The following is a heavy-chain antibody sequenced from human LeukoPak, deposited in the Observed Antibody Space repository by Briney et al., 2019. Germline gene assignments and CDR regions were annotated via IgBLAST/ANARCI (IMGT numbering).Heavy chain of an antibody. CDR2: VYTSGAT. CDR1: GDSVDGFY. D-gene: IGHD4-11*01. V-gene: IGHV4-4*07. CDR3: ARGGAYSKSHYLYYQFMDV. Sequence: SETLSLTCTVFGDSVDGFYWSWIRQAAGKRPEWLGRVYTSGATNCYPSLTSRVSMSIDTSKNQFSLKLSSVTAADTAVYYCARGGAYSKSHYLYYQFMDVWGKGTTVTVSS. J-gene: IGHJ6*03.